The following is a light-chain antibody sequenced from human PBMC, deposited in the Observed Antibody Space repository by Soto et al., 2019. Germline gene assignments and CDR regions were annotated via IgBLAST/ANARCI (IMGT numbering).Light chain of an antibody. CDR3: QQTYSTPGWT. V-gene: IGKV1-39*01. J-gene: IGKJ1*01. CDR1: QTITSD. Sequence: DIQMTQSPSSLSASVGDRVTITCRASQTITSDLNWYQQRPGKAPKLLIYAASNLQSGVPSRFSGSGSGTDFTSIISSLQPEDSATYYCQQTYSTPGWTFGQGTKVEI. CDR2: AAS.